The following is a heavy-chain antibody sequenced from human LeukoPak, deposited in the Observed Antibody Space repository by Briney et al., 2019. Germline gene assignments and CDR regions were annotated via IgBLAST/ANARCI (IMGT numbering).Heavy chain of an antibody. CDR3: ASGIAAADPDDY. CDR1: AYTFTGYY. J-gene: IGHJ4*02. Sequence: ASVKLSCKASAYTFTGYYMHWVRQAPGQGLEWMGWINPNSGGTNYAQKFQGRVTMTRDTSISTAYMELSRLRSDDTAVYYCASGIAAADPDDYWGQGTLVTVSS. V-gene: IGHV1-2*02. D-gene: IGHD6-13*01. CDR2: INPNSGGT.